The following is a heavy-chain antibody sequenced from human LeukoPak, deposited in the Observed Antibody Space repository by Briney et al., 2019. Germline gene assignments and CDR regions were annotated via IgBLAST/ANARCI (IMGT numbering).Heavy chain of an antibody. CDR2: LYSGGGT. Sequence: TGGSLRLSCAASGFTFSSYAMSWVRQAPGKGLEWVSTLYSGGGTFYADSVKGRFSISRDNSKNTLDLHMSNLRAEDTAVYYCARAGGLRIAVAPIDYWGQGTLVTVSS. CDR3: ARAGGLRIAVAPIDY. D-gene: IGHD6-19*01. CDR1: GFTFSSYA. V-gene: IGHV3-23*05. J-gene: IGHJ4*02.